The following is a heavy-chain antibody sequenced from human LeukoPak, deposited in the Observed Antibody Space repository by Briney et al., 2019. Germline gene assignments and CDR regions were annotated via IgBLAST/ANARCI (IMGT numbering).Heavy chain of an antibody. Sequence: SQTLSLTCTVSGGSISSYYWSWIRQPPGKGLEWIGYIYYSGSTNYNPSLKSRVTISVDTSKNQFSLKLSSVTAADTAVYYCARSYGDYEDYWGQGTLVTVSS. CDR3: ARSYGDYEDY. D-gene: IGHD4-17*01. CDR1: GGSISSYY. V-gene: IGHV4-59*01. CDR2: IYYSGST. J-gene: IGHJ4*02.